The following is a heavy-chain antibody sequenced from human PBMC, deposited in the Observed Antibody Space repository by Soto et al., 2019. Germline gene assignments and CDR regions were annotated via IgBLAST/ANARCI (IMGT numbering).Heavy chain of an antibody. CDR2: IYSGGST. CDR3: ARVHYGSGSYIDY. Sequence: GSLRLSCAASGFTVSSNYMSWVRQAPGKGLEWVSVIYSGGSTYYADSVKGRFTISRHNSKNTLYLQMNSLRAEDTAVYYCARVHYGSGSYIDYWGQGTLVTVSS. J-gene: IGHJ4*02. CDR1: GFTVSSNY. D-gene: IGHD3-10*01. V-gene: IGHV3-53*04.